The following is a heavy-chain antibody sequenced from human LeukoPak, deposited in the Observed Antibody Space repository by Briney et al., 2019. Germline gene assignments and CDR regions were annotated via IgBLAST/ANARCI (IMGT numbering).Heavy chain of an antibody. CDR3: ARDQDSSSWYRDYGMDV. J-gene: IGHJ6*04. CDR2: ISISDSYT. CDR1: VFTFSDYY. V-gene: IGHV3-11*06. D-gene: IGHD6-13*01. Sequence: GGSLRLSCVASVFTFSDYYMSWIRQAPGKGLEGVSYISISDSYTNYADSVKGRFTISRDNAKNSLYLQMNSLRVEDTAVYYCARDQDSSSWYRDYGMDVWGKGTTVTVSS.